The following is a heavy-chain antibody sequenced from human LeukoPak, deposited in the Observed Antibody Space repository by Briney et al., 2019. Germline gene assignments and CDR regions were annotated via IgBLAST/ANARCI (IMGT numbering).Heavy chain of an antibody. J-gene: IGHJ3*02. Sequence: ASVKVSCKVSGYTLTELSMHWVRQAPGKGLEWMGGFDPEDGETIYAQKFQGRVTMTEDTSTDTAYMELSSLRSEDTAVYYCATKGPPYDILSDRLTSGAFDIWGQGTMATVSS. V-gene: IGHV1-24*01. CDR1: GYTLTELS. CDR2: FDPEDGET. D-gene: IGHD3-9*01. CDR3: ATKGPPYDILSDRLTSGAFDI.